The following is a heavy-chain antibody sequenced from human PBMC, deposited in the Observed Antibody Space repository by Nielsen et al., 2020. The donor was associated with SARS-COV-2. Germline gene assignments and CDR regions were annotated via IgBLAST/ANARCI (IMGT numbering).Heavy chain of an antibody. D-gene: IGHD2/OR15-2a*01. CDR1: GFTFSSYA. CDR2: ISYDGRNK. CDR3: ARDHFTYYYYYGMDV. V-gene: IGHV3-30*04. Sequence: GGSLRLSCAASGFTFSSYAMHWVRQAPGKGLEWVAVISYDGRNKYYADSVKGRFTISRDNSKNTLYLQMNSLRAEDTAVYYCARDHFTYYYYYGMDVWGQGTTVTVSS. J-gene: IGHJ6*02.